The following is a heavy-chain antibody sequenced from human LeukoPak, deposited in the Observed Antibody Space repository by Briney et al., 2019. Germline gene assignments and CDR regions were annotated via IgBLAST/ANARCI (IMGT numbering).Heavy chain of an antibody. CDR1: GFTFSSYG. CDR3: AKDSYDRSGYYYYYFAY. Sequence: GGSLRLSCAASGFTFSSYGMHWVRQAPGKGLEWVAVIWYDGSNKYYADSVKGRFTISRDNSKNTLYLQMNSLRAEDTAVYYCAKDSYDRSGYYYYYFAYWGQGTQVTVSS. J-gene: IGHJ4*02. CDR2: IWYDGSNK. V-gene: IGHV3-33*06. D-gene: IGHD3-22*01.